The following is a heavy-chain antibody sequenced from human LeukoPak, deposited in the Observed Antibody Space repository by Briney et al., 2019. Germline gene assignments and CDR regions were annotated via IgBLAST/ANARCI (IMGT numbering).Heavy chain of an antibody. Sequence: GESLKISCKGPGYSFTSYWIGWVRQMPGKGLEWMGIIYPGDSHTRYSPSFQGQVTISADKSISTAYLQWSSLKASDTAMYYCARLVIPLVTTVSDYYYYYMDAWGKGTTVTVSS. D-gene: IGHD4-11*01. V-gene: IGHV5-51*01. CDR3: ARLVIPLVTTVSDYYYYYMDA. CDR2: IYPGDSHT. CDR1: GYSFTSYW. J-gene: IGHJ6*03.